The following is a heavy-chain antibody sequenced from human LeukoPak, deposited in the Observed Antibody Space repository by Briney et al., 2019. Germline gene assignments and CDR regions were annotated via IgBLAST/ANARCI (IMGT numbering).Heavy chain of an antibody. D-gene: IGHD6-19*01. V-gene: IGHV1-2*06. CDR3: ATTNPTSYSSGRGFDY. Sequence: ASVKVSCKASGYTFTGHYMHWVRQAPGQGLEGIGRINPNSGGTNYAQKFQGRVTMPRDTSISTAYMELSRMRSDDTAVYYCATTNPTSYSSGRGFDYWGQGTLVTVSS. J-gene: IGHJ4*02. CDR1: GYTFTGHY. CDR2: INPNSGGT.